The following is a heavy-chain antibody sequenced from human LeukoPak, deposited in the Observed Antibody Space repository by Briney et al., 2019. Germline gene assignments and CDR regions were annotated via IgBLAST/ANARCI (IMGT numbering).Heavy chain of an antibody. D-gene: IGHD4-11*01. CDR3: AKSVNFSNYRVYYYYMDV. CDR1: GFTFSSNA. Sequence: PGGSLRLSCAASGFTFSSNAMSWVRQAPGKGLEWVSGISGSGGRTYYADSVKGRFTISRDNSKNTLYLQMNSLRAEDTAVYYCAKSVNFSNYRVYYYYMDVWGRGTTVTVSS. J-gene: IGHJ6*03. CDR2: ISGSGGRT. V-gene: IGHV3-23*01.